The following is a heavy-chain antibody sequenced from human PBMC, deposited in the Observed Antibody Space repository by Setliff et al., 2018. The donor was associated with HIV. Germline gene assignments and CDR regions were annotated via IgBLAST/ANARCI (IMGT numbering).Heavy chain of an antibody. D-gene: IGHD3-3*01. CDR3: ARSIVPVASGYYYFEY. V-gene: IGHV4-38-2*01. CDR2: IYHSGST. CDR1: GFSISSRYY. Sequence: ASETLSLTCDVSGFSISSRYYWGWIRQSPGKGLEWIGSIYHSGSTCYNPSLKSRVTISVDTSKNQFALRLSSVAAGDTAVYYCARSIVPVASGYYYFEYWGQGTPVTVSS. J-gene: IGHJ4*02.